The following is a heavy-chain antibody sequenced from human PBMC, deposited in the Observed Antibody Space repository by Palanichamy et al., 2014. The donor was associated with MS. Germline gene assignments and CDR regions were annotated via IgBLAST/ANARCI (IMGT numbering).Heavy chain of an antibody. CDR2: ISGSGGST. Sequence: EVQLLESGGGLVQPGGSLRLSCAASGFTFSSYAMSWVRQAPGKGLEWVSAISGSGGSTYYADSVKGRFTISRDSSKNTLYLQMNSLRAEDTAVYYCAKDVDYGGNSGLDYFDYWGQGTLVTVSS. CDR1: GFTFSSYA. V-gene: IGHV3-23*01. J-gene: IGHJ4*02. D-gene: IGHD4-23*01. CDR3: AKDVDYGGNSGLDYFDY.